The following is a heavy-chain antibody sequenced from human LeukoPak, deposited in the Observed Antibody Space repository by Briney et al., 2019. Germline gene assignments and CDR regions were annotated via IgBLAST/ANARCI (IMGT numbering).Heavy chain of an antibody. CDR3: ARLGWLGIPPVDY. Sequence: SETLSLTYTVSGGSISSSSYYWGWIRQPPGKGLEWIGEIYHSGSTNYNPSLKSRVTISVDKSKNQFSLKLSSVTAADTAVYYCARLGWLGIPPVDYWGQGTLVTVSS. V-gene: IGHV4-39*07. D-gene: IGHD6-19*01. CDR2: IYHSGST. J-gene: IGHJ4*02. CDR1: GGSISSSSYY.